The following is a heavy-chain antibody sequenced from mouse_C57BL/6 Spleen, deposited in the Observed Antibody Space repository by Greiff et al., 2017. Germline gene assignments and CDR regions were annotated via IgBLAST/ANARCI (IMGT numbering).Heavy chain of an antibody. D-gene: IGHD1-1*01. V-gene: IGHV1-26*01. Sequence: VQLQQSGPELVKPGASVKLSCKASGYTFTDYYMNWVKQSHGKSLEWIGDINPNNGGTSYNQKFKGKATLTLDKSSSTAYMELRSLTSEDSSFYYCARSLYYGSLYYAIDYWGQGTSVTVSS. CDR2: INPNNGGT. CDR3: ARSLYYGSLYYAIDY. CDR1: GYTFTDYY. J-gene: IGHJ4*01.